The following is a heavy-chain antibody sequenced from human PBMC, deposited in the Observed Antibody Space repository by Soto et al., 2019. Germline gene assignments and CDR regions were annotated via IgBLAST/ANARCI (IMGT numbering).Heavy chain of an antibody. Sequence: QVQLVESGGGLVKPGGSLRLSCAASGFTFSDYYMSWIRQAPGKGLEWVSYISSSGSTIYYADSVKGRFTISRDNAKNSLYLQMNSLRAEDTAVYYCARTTDCSSTSCYADYYYYMDVWGKGTTVTVSS. CDR3: ARTTDCSSTSCYADYYYYMDV. V-gene: IGHV3-11*01. J-gene: IGHJ6*03. CDR1: GFTFSDYY. D-gene: IGHD2-2*01. CDR2: ISSSGSTI.